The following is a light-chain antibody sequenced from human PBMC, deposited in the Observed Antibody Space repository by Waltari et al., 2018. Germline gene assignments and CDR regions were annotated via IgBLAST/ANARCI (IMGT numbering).Light chain of an antibody. Sequence: HSVLTQAPSVSGAPGQRVTSSCTGVDSNIASFDVNWDPHLPGRVPKLLIYENTNRPSGVPDRFSGSKSGTSASLAIEGLQPEDEGDYYCQSYDNSLRGSVLFGGGTKVTV. CDR3: QSYDNSLRGSVL. J-gene: IGLJ3*02. CDR2: ENT. V-gene: IGLV1-40*01. CDR1: DSNIASFD.